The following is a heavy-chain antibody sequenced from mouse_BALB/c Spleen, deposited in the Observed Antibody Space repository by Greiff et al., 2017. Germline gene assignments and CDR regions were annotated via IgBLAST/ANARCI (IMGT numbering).Heavy chain of an antibody. Sequence: QVQLVESGPGLVAPSQSLSITCTVSGFSLTSYGVHWVRQPPGKGLEWLGVIWAGGSTNYNSALMSRLSISKDNSKSQVFLKMNSLQTDDTAMYYCARDKKYGNYIAWFAYWGQGTLVTVSA. D-gene: IGHD2-10*02. J-gene: IGHJ3*01. V-gene: IGHV2-9*02. CDR3: ARDKKYGNYIAWFAY. CDR1: GFSLTSYG. CDR2: IWAGGST.